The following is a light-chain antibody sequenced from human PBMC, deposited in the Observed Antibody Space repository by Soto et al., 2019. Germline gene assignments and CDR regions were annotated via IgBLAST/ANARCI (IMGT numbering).Light chain of an antibody. J-gene: IGKJ1*01. Sequence: DVVMTQSPLSLPVTLGQPASISCRSSQSLVYSDGNTYLNWFQQRPGQSPRRLIYKVSNRDSGVPDRFSGSGSGTDFTLKISGVEAEDVGVYYCMQGTHLSTFGQGTKVEIK. V-gene: IGKV2-30*01. CDR2: KVS. CDR3: MQGTHLST. CDR1: QSLVYSDGNTY.